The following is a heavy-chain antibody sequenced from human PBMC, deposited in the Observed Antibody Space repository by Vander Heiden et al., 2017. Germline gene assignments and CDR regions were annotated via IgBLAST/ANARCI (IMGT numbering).Heavy chain of an antibody. D-gene: IGHD3-22*01. J-gene: IGHJ6*02. Sequence: EVQLVASGGGLIQPGGSLRLSCAASGFTVSSNYMSWVRQAPGKGLEWVSVIYSGGSTYYADSVKGRFTISRDNSKNTLYLQMNSLRAEDTAVYYCARGPGGYDSSGYYSYYYYGMDVWGQGTTVTVSS. CDR3: ARGPGGYDSSGYYSYYYYGMDV. CDR1: GFTVSSNY. V-gene: IGHV3-53*01. CDR2: IYSGGST.